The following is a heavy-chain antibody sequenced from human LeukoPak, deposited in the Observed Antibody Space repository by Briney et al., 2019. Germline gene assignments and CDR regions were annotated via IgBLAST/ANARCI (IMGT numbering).Heavy chain of an antibody. CDR1: GGSISSYC. J-gene: IGHJ4*02. CDR3: ARVTMVRGVIHFDY. CDR2: IYYSGST. Sequence: PSETLSLTCTVSGGSISSYCWSWIRQPPGKGLEWIGYIYYSGSTNYNPSLKSRVTISVDTSKNQFSLKLSSVTAADTAVYYCARVTMVRGVIHFDYWGQGTLVTVSS. D-gene: IGHD3-10*01. V-gene: IGHV4-59*01.